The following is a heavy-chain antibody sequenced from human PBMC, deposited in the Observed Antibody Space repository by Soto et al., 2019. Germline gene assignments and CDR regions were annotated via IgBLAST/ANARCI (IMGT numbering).Heavy chain of an antibody. CDR3: ARVRVVPFYH. D-gene: IGHD2-2*01. CDR2: IYYSGST. V-gene: IGHV4-59*01. CDR1: GGSISSYY. J-gene: IGHJ4*02. Sequence: VSGGSISSYYWSWIRQPPGKGLEWIGYIYYSGSTNYNPSLKSRVTISVDTSKNQFSLKLSSVTAADTAVYYCARVRVVPFYHWGQGTLVTVSS.